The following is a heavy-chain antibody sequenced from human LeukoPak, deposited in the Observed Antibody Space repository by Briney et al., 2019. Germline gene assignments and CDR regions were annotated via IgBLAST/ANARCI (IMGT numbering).Heavy chain of an antibody. V-gene: IGHV3-64*01. D-gene: IGHD6-19*01. CDR3: AREDDYTSGWTSFDY. Sequence: GGSLRLSCAASGFTFSTYEMYWVRPAPGKGLEYVSAISSDGVSTYYANSVKGRFTISRDNPKNTLYLQMGSLRPEDMAVYYCAREDDYTSGWTSFDYWGQGTLVTVSS. J-gene: IGHJ4*02. CDR2: ISSDGVST. CDR1: GFTFSTYE.